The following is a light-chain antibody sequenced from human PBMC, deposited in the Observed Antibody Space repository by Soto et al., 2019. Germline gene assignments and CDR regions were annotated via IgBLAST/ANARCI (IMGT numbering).Light chain of an antibody. CDR3: QQRSKWPKLT. Sequence: EIVLTQSPATLSLSPGERATLSCRASQSVSSYLAWYQQKPGQAPRLLIYDASNRATGIPTRFSGSGSGTDFTLTIRSLEPEDFAVYYCQQRSKWPKLTFGGGTKVEIK. J-gene: IGKJ4*01. CDR2: DAS. CDR1: QSVSSY. V-gene: IGKV3-11*01.